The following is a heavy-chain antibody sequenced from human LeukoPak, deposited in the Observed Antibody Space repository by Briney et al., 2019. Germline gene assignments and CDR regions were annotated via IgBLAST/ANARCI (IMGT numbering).Heavy chain of an antibody. CDR1: GFTFSCYD. V-gene: IGHV3-23*01. J-gene: IGHJ2*01. Sequence: PGGSLRLSCAASGFTFSCYDMSWVRQAPGKGLEWDSTISISGGSTYYADSVKGRFTISRDNSKNTLYLQMNSLRAEDTAVYYCAKKDGYNLNFDLWGRGTLVTVSS. CDR3: AKKDGYNLNFDL. D-gene: IGHD5-24*01. CDR2: ISISGGST.